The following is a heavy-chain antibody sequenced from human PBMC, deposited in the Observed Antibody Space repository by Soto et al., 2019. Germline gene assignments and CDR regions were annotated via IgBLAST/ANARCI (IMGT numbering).Heavy chain of an antibody. D-gene: IGHD3-16*02. Sequence: SRTLSLTCAISGDSVSSNRAAWNWVRQSPSRGLEWLGRTYYRYKLYNDHAVSVKMRMTINTDTSKIQFCLQMNAVIPEDTAAYDCARSNRGNFDSWGQGTLVTVSS. CDR3: ARSNRGNFDS. V-gene: IGHV6-1*01. J-gene: IGHJ4*02. CDR2: TYYRYKLYN. CDR1: GDSVSSNRAA.